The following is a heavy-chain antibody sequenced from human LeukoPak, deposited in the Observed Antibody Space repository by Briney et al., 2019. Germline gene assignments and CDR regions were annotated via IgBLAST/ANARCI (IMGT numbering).Heavy chain of an antibody. CDR1: GYTFSGYF. D-gene: IGHD5-12*01. V-gene: IGHV1-2*02. J-gene: IGHJ4*02. Sequence: ASVKVSCKHSGYTFSGYFMNWVRQAPRQGLEWMGWINPNSGGTNYAQKFQGRVTMTRDTSISTAYMELSSLRSDDTAVYYCARADSAYDFRYWGQGTLVTVSS. CDR3: ARADSAYDFRY. CDR2: INPNSGGT.